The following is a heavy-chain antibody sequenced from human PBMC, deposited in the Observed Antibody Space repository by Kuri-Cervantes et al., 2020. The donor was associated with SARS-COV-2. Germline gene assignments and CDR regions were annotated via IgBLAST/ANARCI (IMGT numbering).Heavy chain of an antibody. J-gene: IGHJ6*03. Sequence: GGSLRLSCKDTGDSFAAFWTAWVRQRPGKGLEWMGIIYPADSDTRYSPSFRGQVTISADKSISTAYLQWSSLKASDTAMYYCARHIGDRTVVPAAIATYYYYYYMDVWGKGTTVTVSS. CDR1: GDSFAAFW. CDR3: ARHIGDRTVVPAAIATYYYYYYMDV. D-gene: IGHD2-2*01. V-gene: IGHV5-51*01. CDR2: IYPADSDT.